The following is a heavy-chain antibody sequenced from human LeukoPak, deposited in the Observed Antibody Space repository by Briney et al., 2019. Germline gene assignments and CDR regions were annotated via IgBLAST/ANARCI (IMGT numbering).Heavy chain of an antibody. V-gene: IGHV3-21*04. CDR3: AREVYYYGAGSYAPCDY. CDR2: ISSSGKYI. CDR1: GFTFSTYS. Sequence: GGSLRLSCAASGFTFSTYSMNWVRQAPGKGLEWVSSISSSGKYIYNAESVEGRFTISRDNAKNSLHLQMNSLRAEDTAVYYCAREVYYYGAGSYAPCDYCGQGSLVAVSP. D-gene: IGHD3-10*01. J-gene: IGHJ4*02.